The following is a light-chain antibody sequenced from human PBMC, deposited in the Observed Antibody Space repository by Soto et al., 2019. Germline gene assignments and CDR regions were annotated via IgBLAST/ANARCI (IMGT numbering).Light chain of an antibody. CDR1: SSDVGRYNY. J-gene: IGLJ1*01. Sequence: SVLTQPAPVSGSPGQAITISCTGTSSDVGRYNYVSWYQQQPGKATKLLIFEVSRRPSGVSTCFSGSNSCNTVSLTISGLQAEDEAEYYCSLYTISTSLDFGTGTKVT. V-gene: IGLV2-14*01. CDR2: EVS. CDR3: SLYTISTSLD.